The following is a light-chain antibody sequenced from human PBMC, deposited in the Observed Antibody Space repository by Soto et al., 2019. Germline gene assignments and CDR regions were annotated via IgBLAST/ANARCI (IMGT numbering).Light chain of an antibody. CDR1: ISNIGAGYD. V-gene: IGLV1-40*01. Sequence: QSVLTQPPSVSGAPGQRVTISCTGSISNIGAGYDVHWYQQLPGTAPKLLIYGNNNRPSGVPDRFSGSKSGTSASLAITGLRAEDEADYYCQSYDNSLTGSRVFGTRTKVTVL. CDR3: QSYDNSLTGSRV. CDR2: GNN. J-gene: IGLJ1*01.